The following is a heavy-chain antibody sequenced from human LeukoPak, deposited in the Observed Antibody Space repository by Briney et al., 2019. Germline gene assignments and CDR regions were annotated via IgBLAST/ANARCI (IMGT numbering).Heavy chain of an antibody. D-gene: IGHD3-10*01. J-gene: IGHJ4*02. CDR3: ARGPSGSDY. CDR1: GYTFTSYY. V-gene: IGHV1-46*01. CDR2: INPSGGGT. Sequence: ASVKVSCKASGYTFTSYYMHWVRQAPGQGLEWMGIINPSGGGTNYAQKFQGRVTMTRDTSINTAYMDLSSLRSDDTAVYYCARGPSGSDYWGRGTLVTVSS.